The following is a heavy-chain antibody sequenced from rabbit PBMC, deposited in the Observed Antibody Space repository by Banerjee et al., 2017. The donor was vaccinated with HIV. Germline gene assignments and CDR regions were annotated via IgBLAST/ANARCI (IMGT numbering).Heavy chain of an antibody. Sequence: QEQLEESGGDLVKPEGSLTLTCTASGFDFSTYGVSWVRQAPGKGLEWIGYIDPIFGSAYYASWVNGRFTISKHNAQNTTYLQLNSLTVADTATYFCARDLAGVIGWNFGLWGPGTLVTVS. CDR3: ARDLAGVIGWNFGL. CDR1: GFDFSTYG. D-gene: IGHD4-1*01. V-gene: IGHV1S47*01. CDR2: IDPIFGSA. J-gene: IGHJ4*01.